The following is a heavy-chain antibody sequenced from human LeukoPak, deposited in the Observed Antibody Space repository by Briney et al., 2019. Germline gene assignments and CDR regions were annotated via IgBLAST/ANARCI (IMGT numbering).Heavy chain of an antibody. CDR1: GGTSSSYG. V-gene: IGHV1-69*13. CDR3: ARLDEYSSSSRYYGMDV. D-gene: IGHD6-6*01. CDR2: IIPIFGTA. J-gene: IGHJ6*02. Sequence: SVTVSCKASGGTSSSYGISWVRQAPGQGLEWMGGIIPIFGTANYAQKFQGRVTITADESTSTAYMELSSLRSEDTAVYYCARLDEYSSSSRYYGMDVWGQGTTVTVSS.